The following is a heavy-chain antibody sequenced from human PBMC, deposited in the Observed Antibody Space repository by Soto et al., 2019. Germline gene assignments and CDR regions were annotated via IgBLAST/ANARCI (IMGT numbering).Heavy chain of an antibody. CDR3: ARERVYDSSGYCQHQNWFDP. J-gene: IGHJ5*02. V-gene: IGHV1-3*01. D-gene: IGHD3-22*01. Sequence: ASVKVSCKASGYTFTSYAMHWVRQAPGQRLEWMGWINAGNGNTKYSQKFQGRVTITRDTSASTAYMELSSLRSEDTAVYYCARERVYDSSGYCQHQNWFDPWGQGTLVTVSS. CDR2: INAGNGNT. CDR1: GYTFTSYA.